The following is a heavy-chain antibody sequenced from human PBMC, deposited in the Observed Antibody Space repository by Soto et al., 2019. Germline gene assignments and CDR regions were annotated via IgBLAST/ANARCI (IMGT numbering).Heavy chain of an antibody. V-gene: IGHV3-48*02. CDR3: ARVARVGP. CDR1: GFTFSSYS. J-gene: IGHJ5*02. Sequence: EVQLVESGGGLVQPGGSLSLSCAASGFTFSSYSMNWVRQAPGQGLEWVSYISSSSSTISYADSVKGRFTISRDNAKNSRYLQMNSLRDEDPAVYYCARVARVGPWRQGTLASVSS. D-gene: IGHD2-15*01. CDR2: ISSSSSTI.